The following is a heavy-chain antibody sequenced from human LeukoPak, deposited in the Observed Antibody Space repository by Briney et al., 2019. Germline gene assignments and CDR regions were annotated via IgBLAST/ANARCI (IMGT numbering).Heavy chain of an antibody. CDR1: GYTLTELS. J-gene: IGHJ5*02. V-gene: IGHV1-24*01. Sequence: GASVKVSCKVSGYTLTELSMHWVRQAPGEGLEWMGGFDPEDGETIYAQKFQGRVTMTEDTSTDTAYMELSSLRSEDTAVYYCATDLYGGEYQLLSGWFDPWGQGTLVTVSS. D-gene: IGHD2-2*01. CDR3: ATDLYGGEYQLLSGWFDP. CDR2: FDPEDGET.